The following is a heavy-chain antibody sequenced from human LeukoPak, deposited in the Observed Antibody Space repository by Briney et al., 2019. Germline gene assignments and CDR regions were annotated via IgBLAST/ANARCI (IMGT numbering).Heavy chain of an antibody. CDR3: AREIRRITIFGVVSRRFDY. Sequence: SETLSLTCAVYGGSFSGYYWSWIRQPPGKGLEWIGEINHSGSTNYNPSLKSRVTISVDASKNQFSLKLSSVTAADTAVYYCAREIRRITIFGVVSRRFDYWGQGTLVTVSS. CDR2: INHSGST. V-gene: IGHV4-34*01. CDR1: GGSFSGYY. J-gene: IGHJ4*02. D-gene: IGHD3-3*01.